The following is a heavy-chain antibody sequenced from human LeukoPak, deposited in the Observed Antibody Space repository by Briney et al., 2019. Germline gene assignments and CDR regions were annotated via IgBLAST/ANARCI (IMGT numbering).Heavy chain of an antibody. J-gene: IGHJ3*02. CDR2: INPNSGGT. Sequence: GASVKVSCKASGYTFTGYYMHWVRQAPGQGLEWMGWINPNSGGTNYAQKFQGRVTMPRDTSISTAYMELSRLRSDDTAVYYCAREDTTIYAFDIWGQGTMVTVSS. CDR1: GYTFTGYY. D-gene: IGHD1-1*01. CDR3: AREDTTIYAFDI. V-gene: IGHV1-2*02.